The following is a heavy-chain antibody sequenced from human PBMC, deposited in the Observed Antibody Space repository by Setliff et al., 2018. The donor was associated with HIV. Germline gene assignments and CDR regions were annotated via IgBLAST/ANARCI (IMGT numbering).Heavy chain of an antibody. Sequence: PGGSLRLSCVGSGFTFRNYWMRWVRQAPGKGLERVADTKPDGSETYYEDSVRGRFTVSRDNAKNSLYLQMASLRAEDTAVYYCARGTTGSGRFYDSWGQGVLVTVSS. D-gene: IGHD6-19*01. V-gene: IGHV3-7*03. CDR2: TKPDGSET. CDR3: ARGTTGSGRFYDS. J-gene: IGHJ4*02. CDR1: GFTFRNYW.